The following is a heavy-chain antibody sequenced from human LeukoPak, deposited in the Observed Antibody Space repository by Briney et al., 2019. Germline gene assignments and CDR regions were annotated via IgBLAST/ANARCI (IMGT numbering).Heavy chain of an antibody. Sequence: GGSLRLSCATSGFTFSSYGMHWVRQAPGKGLKWVSSISDSGDTPYYADSVKGLFTISRDNSKNTLYLQMSSLRAEDTAVYYCVQLLDDNPIRWYFGLWGRGTLVTVSS. J-gene: IGHJ2*01. CDR2: ISDSGDTP. CDR3: VQLLDDNPIRWYFGL. V-gene: IGHV3-23*01. CDR1: GFTFSSYG. D-gene: IGHD1-14*01.